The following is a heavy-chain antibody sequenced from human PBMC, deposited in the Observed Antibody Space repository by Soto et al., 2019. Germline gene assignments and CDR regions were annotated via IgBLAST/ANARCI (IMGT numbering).Heavy chain of an antibody. Sequence: PGGSLRLSGETSGFIFSMYWMHWVRQVPGKGPQWVARITDDGSTTYYAASVEGRFTISRDNAKNALYLQMTSLRADDTAVYYCTRGPRPTSIGTGAFWGQGTLVTVPQ. J-gene: IGHJ4*02. CDR3: TRGPRPTSIGTGAF. V-gene: IGHV3-74*01. CDR2: ITDDGSTT. D-gene: IGHD3-10*01. CDR1: GFIFSMYW.